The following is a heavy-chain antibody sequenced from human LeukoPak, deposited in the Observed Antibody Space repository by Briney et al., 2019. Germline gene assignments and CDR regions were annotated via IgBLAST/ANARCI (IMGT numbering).Heavy chain of an antibody. CDR2: ISYDGSNK. J-gene: IGHJ6*04. CDR3: AAAGVAYYYYGMDV. CDR1: GFTFSSYA. Sequence: GGSLRLSCAASGFTFSSYAMHWVRQAPGKGLEWVAVISYDGSNKYYADSVKGRFTISRDNSKNTLYLQMNSLRAEDTAVYYCAAAGVAYYYYGMDVGGKGTTATVPS. V-gene: IGHV3-30-3*01. D-gene: IGHD2-15*01.